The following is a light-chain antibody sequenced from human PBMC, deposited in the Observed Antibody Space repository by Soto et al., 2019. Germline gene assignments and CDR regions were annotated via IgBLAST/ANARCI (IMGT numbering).Light chain of an antibody. V-gene: IGKV1-39*01. Sequence: DIQMTQSPSTLSVSIGEIVTLSCRASQSITNSLAWYQQKPGPAPKLLIYRASNWHCGVPARFSGSGSGTDFTLTISSLQPEDFAPYYCQQCYSTLITFGQGTRLEIK. J-gene: IGKJ5*01. CDR2: RAS. CDR1: QSITNS. CDR3: QQCYSTLIT.